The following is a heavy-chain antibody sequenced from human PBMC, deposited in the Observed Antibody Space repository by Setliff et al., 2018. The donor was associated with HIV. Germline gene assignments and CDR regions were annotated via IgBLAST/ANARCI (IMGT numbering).Heavy chain of an antibody. CDR3: ARLPRIALSGTFGWFDP. D-gene: IGHD6-19*01. V-gene: IGHV4-61*09. J-gene: IGHJ5*02. CDR2: IYTSGST. Sequence: LSLTCTVSGGSISSGSYYWSWIRQPAGKGLEWIGHIYTSGSTNYNPSLKSRVTISVDTSQNHFSLKLTSVTAADTAVYYCARLPRIALSGTFGWFDPWGQGTLVTVSS. CDR1: GGSISSGSYY.